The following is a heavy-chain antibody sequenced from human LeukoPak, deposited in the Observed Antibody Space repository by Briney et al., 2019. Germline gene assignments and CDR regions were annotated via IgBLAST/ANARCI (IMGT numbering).Heavy chain of an antibody. V-gene: IGHV1-8*01. CDR2: MNPNSGNT. J-gene: IGHJ6*03. CDR1: GYTFTSYD. Sequence: ASVKVSCKASGYTFTSYDINWVRQATGQGLEWMGWMNPNSGNTGYAQKFQGRVTMTRNNSISTTYMELSSLRSEDTAMYYCARSSEEGRWLQSVYYYMDVWGKGTTVTVSS. CDR3: ARSSEEGRWLQSVYYYMDV. D-gene: IGHD5-24*01.